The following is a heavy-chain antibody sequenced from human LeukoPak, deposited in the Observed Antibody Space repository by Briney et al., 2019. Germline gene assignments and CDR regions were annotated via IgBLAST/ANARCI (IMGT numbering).Heavy chain of an antibody. CDR3: ARDGDDNGDYVLGWFDP. D-gene: IGHD4-17*01. V-gene: IGHV1-2*02. CDR2: INPNSGGT. Sequence: APVKVSCKASGYRFRDYYMHWVRQAPGQGLEWMGWINPNSGGTMYAQKFQGRVAMTRDTSINTAYMELSRLTSDDTAVYYCARDGDDNGDYVLGWFDPWGQGTLVTVSS. J-gene: IGHJ5*02. CDR1: GYRFRDYY.